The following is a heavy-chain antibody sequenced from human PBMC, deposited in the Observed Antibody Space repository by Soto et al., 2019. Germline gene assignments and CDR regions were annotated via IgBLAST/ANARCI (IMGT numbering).Heavy chain of an antibody. D-gene: IGHD2-21*01. CDR1: GDSVTTTSYY. V-gene: IGHV4-39*01. J-gene: IGHJ6*03. CDR3: ARVDGYYGRYMDV. Sequence: SETLSLTCTVSGDSVTTTSYYWGWIRQPPGKGLEWIGTMYYSGTTYYDPSLKSRVTISIDTSKNQFSLQLSSVTAADTAMYYCARVDGYYGRYMDVWGKGTTVTVSS. CDR2: MYYSGTT.